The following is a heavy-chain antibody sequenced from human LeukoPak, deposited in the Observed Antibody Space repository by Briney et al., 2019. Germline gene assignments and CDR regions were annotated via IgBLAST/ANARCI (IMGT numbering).Heavy chain of an antibody. Sequence: GGSLGLSCAASGFTFDDYAMHWVRQAPGKGLEWVSGISWNSGSIDYADSVKGRFTISRDNAKNSLYLQMNSLRAEDTALYYCAKDMSATYYYDSSGYYFAANAFDIWGQGTMVTVSS. D-gene: IGHD3-22*01. CDR2: ISWNSGSI. CDR3: AKDMSATYYYDSSGYYFAANAFDI. V-gene: IGHV3-9*01. CDR1: GFTFDDYA. J-gene: IGHJ3*02.